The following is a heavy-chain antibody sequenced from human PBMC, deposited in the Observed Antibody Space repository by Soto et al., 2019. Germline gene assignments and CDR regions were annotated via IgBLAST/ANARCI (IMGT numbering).Heavy chain of an antibody. CDR1: GGTFSSYA. V-gene: IGHV1-69*04. CDR3: ARGGPYSGSYYSYYGMDV. CDR2: IIPILGIA. J-gene: IGHJ6*02. Sequence: ASVKVSCKASGGTFSSYAISWVRQAPGQGLEWMGRIIPILGIANYAQKFQGRGTITADKSTSTAYMELSSLRSEVTAVYYCARGGPYSGSYYSYYGMDVWGQGTTVTVSS. D-gene: IGHD1-26*01.